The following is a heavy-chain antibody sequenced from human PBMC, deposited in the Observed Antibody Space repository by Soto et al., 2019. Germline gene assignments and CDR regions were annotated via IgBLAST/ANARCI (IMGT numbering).Heavy chain of an antibody. Sequence: QVQLVQSGAVVKKPGSSVKVSCKASGGTFSTSTFTWVRQAPGQGLEWMGRTIPILDVADYAQDFQGRVTITADKSTSTAYMELTSLTSKDTAVYYCARDSPIGSTYSGYDAIDSWGQGTLVTVSS. J-gene: IGHJ4*02. D-gene: IGHD5-12*01. CDR1: GGTFSTST. CDR3: ARDSPIGSTYSGYDAIDS. V-gene: IGHV1-69*08. CDR2: TIPILDVA.